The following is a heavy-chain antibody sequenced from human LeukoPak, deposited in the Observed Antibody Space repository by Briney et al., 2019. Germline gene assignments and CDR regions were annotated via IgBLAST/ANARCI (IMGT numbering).Heavy chain of an antibody. J-gene: IGHJ6*02. CDR1: GFTFSGFA. Sequence: GGSLRLSCAAFGFTFSGFAMTWVRQAPGKGLEWVSSIGRDYKTHYSESVKGRFAISRDNSKSTLFLQMNSLRAEDTALYYSAKDLHYDVALDVWGQGTAVTVSS. V-gene: IGHV3-23*01. D-gene: IGHD3-3*01. CDR2: IGRDYKT. CDR3: AKDLHYDVALDV.